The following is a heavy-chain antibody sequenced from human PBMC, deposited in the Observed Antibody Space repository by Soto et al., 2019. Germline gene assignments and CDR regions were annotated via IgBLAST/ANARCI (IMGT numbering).Heavy chain of an antibody. CDR3: ARRAATEYYYYYGMDV. CDR1: GGSISSYY. J-gene: IGHJ6*02. V-gene: IGHV4-59*01. CDR2: IYYSGST. Sequence: QVQLQESGPGLVKPSETLSLTCTVSGGSISSYYWSWIRQPPGKGLEWIGYIYYSGSTNYNPSLKSRVTISVDTSKNQFPLKLSSVTAADTAVYYCARRAATEYYYYYGMDVWGQGTTVTVSS. D-gene: IGHD2-15*01.